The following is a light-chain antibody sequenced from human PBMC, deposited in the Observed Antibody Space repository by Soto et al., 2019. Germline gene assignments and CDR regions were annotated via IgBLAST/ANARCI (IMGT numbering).Light chain of an antibody. J-gene: IGKJ1*01. CDR1: QSLSSIY. CDR2: RTS. Sequence: EVAVTLYPGTQSCSPGQGSTLSCRASQSLSSIYLAWYQQKPGQAPRLLIYRTSSRATGIPDRFSGSESETDFTLTISRLEPDDSAVYYCQQYGSSPRTFGPGSKVDVK. V-gene: IGKV3-20*01. CDR3: QQYGSSPRT.